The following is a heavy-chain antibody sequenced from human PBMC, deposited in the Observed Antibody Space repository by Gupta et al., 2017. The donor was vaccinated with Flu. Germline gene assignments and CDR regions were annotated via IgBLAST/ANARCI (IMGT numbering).Heavy chain of an antibody. CDR2: ISSSSSDT. CDR1: GFNFSDYH. CDR3: ARGPTVTNDAFDI. J-gene: IGHJ3*02. Sequence: QVQLVEYGGGLVRPGGAVRLPCAAYGFNFSDYHMSWIRQAPGKGLDWVSYISSSSSDTNYEDSVKGRFTISRDNAKNSLYLQMNSLRAEDTAVYYCARGPTVTNDAFDIWGQWTMVTVSS. V-gene: IGHV3-11*05. D-gene: IGHD4-17*01.